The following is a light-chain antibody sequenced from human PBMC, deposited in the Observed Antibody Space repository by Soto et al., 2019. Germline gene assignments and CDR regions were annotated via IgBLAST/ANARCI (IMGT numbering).Light chain of an antibody. CDR3: QKYDRAPFT. J-gene: IGKJ3*01. V-gene: IGKV1-27*01. CDR2: GAS. CDR1: QGISNY. Sequence: DIQMTQSPSSLSAYLGDRVTITCRASQGISNYLAWYQQKPGGLPKLLLFGASTLQSGVPARFSGSGSGTLFTLTINGLLPEDFATYYCQKYDRAPFTFGPGTKVDFK.